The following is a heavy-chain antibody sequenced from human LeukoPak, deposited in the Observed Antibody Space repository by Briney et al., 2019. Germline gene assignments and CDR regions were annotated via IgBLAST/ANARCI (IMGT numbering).Heavy chain of an antibody. CDR1: GGSISNYY. D-gene: IGHD6-19*01. J-gene: IGHJ4*02. CDR2: ISYSGGT. CDR3: ARTYYSSGWYFDY. Sequence: SETLSLTCTVSGGSISNYYWNWIRQPPGKGLEWVGHISYSGGTKYNPSLQSRVTISIDTSKNQFSLKLSSMTAADTAVYYCARTYYSSGWYFDYWGQGTLVTVSS. V-gene: IGHV4-59*08.